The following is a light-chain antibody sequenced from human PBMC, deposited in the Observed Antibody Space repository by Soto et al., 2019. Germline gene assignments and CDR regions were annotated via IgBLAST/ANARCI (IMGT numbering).Light chain of an antibody. J-gene: IGKJ1*01. CDR3: QQYGT. Sequence: VMTQSPATLSVSPGERATLSCTASQSINSNLAWYQQRPGQAPRLLIYGASTRATGIPARFSGSGSGTEFTLTISSLQSEDFAVYYCQQYGTFGQGTKVDIK. V-gene: IGKV3-15*01. CDR1: QSINSN. CDR2: GAS.